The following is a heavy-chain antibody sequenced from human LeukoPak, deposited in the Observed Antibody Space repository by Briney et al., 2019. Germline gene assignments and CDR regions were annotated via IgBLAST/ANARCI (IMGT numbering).Heavy chain of an antibody. CDR2: IWYDGSNK. J-gene: IGHJ4*02. Sequence: GGSLRLSCAASGFTFRSYGMHWVRQAPGKGLEWVAGIWYDGSNKYYTDSVKGRFTISRDNSKNTLYLQMNSLRAEDTSLYYCAKDQRSTGYYLDYWGQGTPVTVSS. CDR3: AKDQRSTGYYLDY. D-gene: IGHD3-22*01. V-gene: IGHV3-33*06. CDR1: GFTFRSYG.